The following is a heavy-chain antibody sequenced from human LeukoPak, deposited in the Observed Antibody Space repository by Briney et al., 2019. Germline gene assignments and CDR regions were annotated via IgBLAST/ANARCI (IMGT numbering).Heavy chain of an antibody. CDR1: GYTFTAYN. D-gene: IGHD3-10*01. J-gene: IGHJ4*02. V-gene: IGHV1-2*02. Sequence: ASVKVSCKASGYTFTAYNMQWVRQAPGQGLEWMGWINPNSGGTNYAQKFQGRVTMARDTSISTAYMELSRLRSDDTAVYYCARDDYGSGSFDYWGREPWSPSPQ. CDR2: INPNSGGT. CDR3: ARDDYGSGSFDY.